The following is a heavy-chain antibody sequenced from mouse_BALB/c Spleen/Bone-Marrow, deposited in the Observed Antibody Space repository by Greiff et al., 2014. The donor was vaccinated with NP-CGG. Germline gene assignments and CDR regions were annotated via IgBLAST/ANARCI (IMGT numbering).Heavy chain of an antibody. CDR1: GYAFSSYW. CDR3: ARRGYYGSSYYFDY. CDR2: IYPGDGDP. D-gene: IGHD1-1*01. J-gene: IGHJ2*01. Sequence: VQLQQSGAELVRPGSSVKISCKASGYAFSSYWMNWVKQRPGQGLEWIGQIYPGDGDPNYNGKFKGKATLTADKSSSTAYMQLSSLTSEDSAVYFCARRGYYGSSYYFDYGGQGTTLTVSS. V-gene: IGHV1-80*01.